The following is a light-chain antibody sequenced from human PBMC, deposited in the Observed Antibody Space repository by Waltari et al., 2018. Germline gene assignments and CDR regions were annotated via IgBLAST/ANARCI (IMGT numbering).Light chain of an antibody. CDR2: KAS. Sequence: DIQMTQSPSTLSASIGDRVTLTCRASQSITNWLAWYQQKPGKAPKLLIYKASTLESGVPSRFSGSGSGTEFTLTISSLQPDDFATYYCQQYNNYVATFGQGTKVEIK. CDR3: QQYNNYVAT. J-gene: IGKJ1*01. CDR1: QSITNW. V-gene: IGKV1-5*03.